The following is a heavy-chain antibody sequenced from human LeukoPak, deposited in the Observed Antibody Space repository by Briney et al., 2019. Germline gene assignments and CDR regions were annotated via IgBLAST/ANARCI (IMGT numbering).Heavy chain of an antibody. D-gene: IGHD1-1*01. CDR3: ERVEGYFDY. CDR1: GFTFSSYE. CDR2: ISSSGSTI. Sequence: GGSLRLSCAASGFTFSSYEINWGRQAPGKGLERVSYISSSGSTIYYADAVKGRFTISSANDKNSLYLQMNSLRAEDTAVYYCERVEGYFDYWGQGTLVTVSS. J-gene: IGHJ4*02. V-gene: IGHV3-48*03.